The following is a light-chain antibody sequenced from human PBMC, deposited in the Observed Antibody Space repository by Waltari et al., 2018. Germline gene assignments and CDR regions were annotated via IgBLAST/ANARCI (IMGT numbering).Light chain of an antibody. V-gene: IGKV4-1*01. J-gene: IGKJ1*01. CDR2: WAS. CDR1: QSVLYSSNNKNY. Sequence: DILMTQSPNSLAVSQGVSATIKRKASQSVLYSSNNKNYLAWYQQKPGQPPKLLIYWASTRESGVPDRFSGSGSGTDFTLTISSLQAEDVAVYYCQQYYSTRTFGQGTKVEIK. CDR3: QQYYSTRT.